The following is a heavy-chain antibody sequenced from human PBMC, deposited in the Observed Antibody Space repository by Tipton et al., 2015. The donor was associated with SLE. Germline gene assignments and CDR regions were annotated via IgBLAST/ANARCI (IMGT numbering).Heavy chain of an antibody. Sequence: SCAASGYTFTSYGISWVRQAPGQGLEWMGWISAYNGNTNYAQKLQGRVTMTTDTSTSTAYMELRSLRSDDTAVYYCAREVRGSGWYDYFDYWGQGTLVTVSS. CDR1: GYTFTSYG. D-gene: IGHD6-19*01. CDR2: ISAYNGNT. V-gene: IGHV1-18*01. J-gene: IGHJ4*02. CDR3: AREVRGSGWYDYFDY.